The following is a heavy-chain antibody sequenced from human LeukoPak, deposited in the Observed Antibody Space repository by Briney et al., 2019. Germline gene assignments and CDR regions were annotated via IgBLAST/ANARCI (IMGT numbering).Heavy chain of an antibody. V-gene: IGHV4-59*05. D-gene: IGHD4-17*01. CDR3: ARHRSYGDYVWFDY. Sequence: SETLSLTCTVSGGSISSYYWSWIRQPPGKGLEWIGSIYYSGSTYYNPSLKSRVTISVDTSKNQFSLKLSSVTAADTAVYYCARHRSYGDYVWFDYWGQGTLVTVSS. CDR2: IYYSGST. J-gene: IGHJ4*02. CDR1: GGSISSYY.